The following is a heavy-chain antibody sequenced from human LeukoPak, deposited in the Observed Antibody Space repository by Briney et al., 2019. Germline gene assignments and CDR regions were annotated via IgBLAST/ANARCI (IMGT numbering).Heavy chain of an antibody. CDR1: GFTVSSNY. CDR2: LYGGGST. CDR3: ARGGTPGYSTGWIDY. Sequence: RGGSLRLSCAASGFTVSSNYMSWVRQAPGKGLEWVSVLYGGGSTYYADSVKGRFTISRDNSKNTLYLQMNSLRGEDTAVYYCARGGTPGYSTGWIDYWGQGTLVTVSS. J-gene: IGHJ4*02. V-gene: IGHV3-53*05. D-gene: IGHD6-19*01.